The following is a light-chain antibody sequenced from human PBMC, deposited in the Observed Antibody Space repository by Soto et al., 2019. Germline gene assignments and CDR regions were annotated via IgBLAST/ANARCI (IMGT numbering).Light chain of an antibody. Sequence: QSALTQPASVSGSPGQSITISCTGTSSDVGGYNYVSWYQQHPGKAPKLMIYEVSNRPSGVSNRFSGSKSGNTASLTISGLQAEDEAVYYYCSYTSSSIDYVFGTGTKVTVL. J-gene: IGLJ1*01. V-gene: IGLV2-14*01. CDR2: EVS. CDR3: CSYTSSSIDYV. CDR1: SSDVGGYNY.